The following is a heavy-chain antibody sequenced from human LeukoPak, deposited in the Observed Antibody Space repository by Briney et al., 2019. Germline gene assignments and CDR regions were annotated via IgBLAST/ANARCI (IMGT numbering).Heavy chain of an antibody. D-gene: IGHD2-8*01. CDR2: ISGYNGNT. Sequence: GASVKVSCKASGYTFTSYGISWMRQAPGQGLEWMGWISGYNGNTNYVQKFQGRVAMTTDPSTSTIYMELRSLRVHDTALYYCARDNGHKGVDYWGQGTLVTVSS. V-gene: IGHV1-18*01. J-gene: IGHJ4*02. CDR3: ARDNGHKGVDY. CDR1: GYTFTSYG.